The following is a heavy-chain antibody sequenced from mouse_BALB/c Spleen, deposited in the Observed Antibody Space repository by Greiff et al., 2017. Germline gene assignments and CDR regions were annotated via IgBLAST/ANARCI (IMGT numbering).Heavy chain of an antibody. CDR2: IYPGSGST. J-gene: IGHJ2*01. D-gene: IGHD2-14*01. V-gene: IGHV1S22*01. Sequence: LQQPGSELVRPGASVKLSCKASGYTFTSYWMHWVKQRPGQGLEWIGNIYPGSGSTNYDEKFKSKATLTVDTSSSTAYMQLSSLTSEDSAVYYCTRDRYFDYWGQGTTLTVSS. CDR1: GYTFTSYW. CDR3: TRDRYFDY.